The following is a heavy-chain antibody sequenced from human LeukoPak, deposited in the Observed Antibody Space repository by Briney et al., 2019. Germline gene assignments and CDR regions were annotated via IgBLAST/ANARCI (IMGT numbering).Heavy chain of an antibody. V-gene: IGHV4-59*01. CDR1: GGSISSYD. D-gene: IGHD6-13*01. CDR2: IYYSGST. J-gene: IGHJ5*02. CDR3: ARAYSSSWYPLYNWFDP. Sequence: KPSETLSLTCTVSGGSISSYDWSWIRQPPGKGLEWIGYIYYSGSTNYNPSLKSRVTISVDTSKNQFSLKLSSVTAADTAVYYCARAYSSSWYPLYNWFDPWGQGTLVTVSS.